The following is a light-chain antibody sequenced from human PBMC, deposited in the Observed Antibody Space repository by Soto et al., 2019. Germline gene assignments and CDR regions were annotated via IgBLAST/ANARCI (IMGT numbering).Light chain of an antibody. CDR3: QQSYSFPRT. Sequence: DIQMTQSPSSLSASVGERVTLTCRASEPIYSYLNWFQQKPGKAPQLLIYYASRVQTGVPSRFSGSGSGTDFALTITSLQPDDFATYYCQQSYSFPRTFGQGTKVENK. J-gene: IGKJ1*01. CDR1: EPIYSY. V-gene: IGKV1-39*01. CDR2: YAS.